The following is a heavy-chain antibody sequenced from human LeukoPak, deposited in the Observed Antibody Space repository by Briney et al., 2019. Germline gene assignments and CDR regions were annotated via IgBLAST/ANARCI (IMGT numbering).Heavy chain of an antibody. D-gene: IGHD2-2*02. CDR2: IRYDGSNK. V-gene: IGHV3-30*02. CDR1: GFTFSSYG. CDR3: AKDVVPAVIYYFDY. Sequence: PGGSLRLSCAASGFTFSSYGMHWVRQAPGKGLEWVAFIRYDGSNKYYADSVKGRFTISRDNSKNTLYLQVNSLRAEDTAVYYCAKDVVPAVIYYFDYWGQGTLVTVSS. J-gene: IGHJ4*02.